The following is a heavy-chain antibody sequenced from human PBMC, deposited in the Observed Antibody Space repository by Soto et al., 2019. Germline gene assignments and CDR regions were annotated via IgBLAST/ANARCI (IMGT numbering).Heavy chain of an antibody. D-gene: IGHD2-2*01. CDR1: GYTFTGYY. CDR2: INPNSGGT. Sequence: ASVKVSCKASGYTFTGYYMHWVRQAPGQGLEWMGWINPNSGGTNYAQKFQGRVTMTRDTSISTAYMELSRLRSDDTAVYYCARVQLDYYYYYGMDVWGQGTTVTVS. V-gene: IGHV1-2*02. J-gene: IGHJ6*02. CDR3: ARVQLDYYYYYGMDV.